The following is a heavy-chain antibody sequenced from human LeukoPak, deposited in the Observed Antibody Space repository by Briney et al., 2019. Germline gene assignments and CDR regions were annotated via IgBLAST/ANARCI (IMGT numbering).Heavy chain of an antibody. CDR2: ISYDGSNK. CDR3: AKPRSGWYGFDY. J-gene: IGHJ4*02. D-gene: IGHD6-19*01. CDR1: GFTFSSYG. V-gene: IGHV3-30*18. Sequence: PGGSLRLSCAASGFTFSSYGMPWVRQAPGKGLEWVAVISYDGSNKYYADSVKGRFTISRGNSKNTLYLQMNSLRAEDTAVYYCAKPRSGWYGFDYWGQGTLVTVSS.